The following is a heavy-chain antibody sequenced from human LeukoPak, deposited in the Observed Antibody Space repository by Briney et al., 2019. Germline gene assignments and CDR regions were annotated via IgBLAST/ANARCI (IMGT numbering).Heavy chain of an antibody. CDR2: IKTKGDGGTT. CDR3: TTETIMTTISHGGGY. J-gene: IGHJ4*02. V-gene: IGHV3-15*01. CDR1: RFTINNAW. D-gene: IGHD4-17*01. Sequence: GGSLRLSCAVSRFTINNAWMSWVRQAPGKGLEWVGRIKTKGDGGTTDYAAPVKGRFTISRDDSKNTLYLQKNSLKTEDTAMCYCTTETIMTTISHGGGYWGQGTLVTVSS.